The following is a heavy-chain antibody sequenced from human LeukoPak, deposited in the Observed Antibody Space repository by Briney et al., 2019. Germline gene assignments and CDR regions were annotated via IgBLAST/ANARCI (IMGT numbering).Heavy chain of an antibody. V-gene: IGHV5-51*01. CDR3: ARVYYDFWSGYHPDYYYYYMDV. Sequence: GESLKISCKGSGYSFTSYWIGWVRQMPGKGLEWMGNIYPGDSDTRYSPSFQGQVTISADKSISTAYLQWSSLKASDTAMYYCARVYYDFWSGYHPDYYYYYMDVWGKGTTVTVSS. CDR2: IYPGDSDT. J-gene: IGHJ6*03. CDR1: GYSFTSYW. D-gene: IGHD3-3*01.